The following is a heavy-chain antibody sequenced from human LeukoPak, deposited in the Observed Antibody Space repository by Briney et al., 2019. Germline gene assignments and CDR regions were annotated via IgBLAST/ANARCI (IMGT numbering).Heavy chain of an antibody. V-gene: IGHV3-7*01. CDR2: VKQDGSER. J-gene: IGHJ4*02. CDR1: GFISSSYW. D-gene: IGHD4-23*01. Sequence: GGSLRLSCAASGFISSSYWMSWVRQAPGKGLEWVANVKQDGSERYYGDSVKGRFTISRDNAKNSLYLQMSSLRAEDTAIYYCARRGDGGRSFDYWGQGTLVTVSS. CDR3: ARRGDGGRSFDY.